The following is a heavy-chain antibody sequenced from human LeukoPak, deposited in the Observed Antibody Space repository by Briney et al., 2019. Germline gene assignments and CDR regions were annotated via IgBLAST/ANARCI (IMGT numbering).Heavy chain of an antibody. CDR2: ISSSGSTI. D-gene: IGHD3-22*01. Sequence: PGGSLRLSCAASGFTFSDYYMSWIRQAPGKGLEWVSYISSSGSTIYYADSVKGRFTISRNNAKNSLYLQMNSLRAEDTAVYYCASELSSGYDAFDIWGQGTMVTVSS. CDR3: ASELSSGYDAFDI. CDR1: GFTFSDYY. J-gene: IGHJ3*02. V-gene: IGHV3-11*01.